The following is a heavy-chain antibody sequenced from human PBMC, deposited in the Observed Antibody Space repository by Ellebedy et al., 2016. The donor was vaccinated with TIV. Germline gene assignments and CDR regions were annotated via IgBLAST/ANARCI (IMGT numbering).Heavy chain of an antibody. CDR1: GYSFTYNW. Sequence: GESLKISCKGSGYSFTYNWIGWVRQMPGKGLEWRGIIYPGDSDTRYSPSFQGQVTISADKSISTTYLQWSSLKASDTAMYYCARHPNSLLDYWGQGTLVTVSS. D-gene: IGHD4-23*01. CDR2: IYPGDSDT. J-gene: IGHJ4*02. V-gene: IGHV5-51*01. CDR3: ARHPNSLLDY.